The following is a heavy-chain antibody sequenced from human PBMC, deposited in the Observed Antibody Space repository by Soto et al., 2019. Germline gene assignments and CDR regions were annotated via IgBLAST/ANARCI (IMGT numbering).Heavy chain of an antibody. J-gene: IGHJ6*02. CDR2: INPGGGRT. V-gene: IGHV1-46*02. D-gene: IGHD1-26*01. Sequence: QVHLVQSGAEVKKPGASMKVSCKASGYSFNSFYVHWVRQAPGQGLEWLGLINPGGGRTTYAQKYQSRATVTRDSSASTVYMELSSLRSEDTAVYYCAIDMHPTTPYYSYYGIDVWGQGTTVTVSS. CDR1: GYSFNSFY. CDR3: AIDMHPTTPYYSYYGIDV.